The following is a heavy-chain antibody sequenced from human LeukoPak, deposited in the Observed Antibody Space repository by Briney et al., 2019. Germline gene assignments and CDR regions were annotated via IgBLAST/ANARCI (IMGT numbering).Heavy chain of an antibody. CDR1: GFTFSSYA. J-gene: IGHJ4*02. CDR2: ISYDGSNK. CDR3: AKGLTIFGVVIPFDY. D-gene: IGHD3-3*01. Sequence: PGGSLRLSCAASGFTFSSYAMHWVRQAPGKGLEWVAVISYDGSNKYYADSVKGRFTISRDNSKNTLYLQMNSLRAEDTAVYYCAKGLTIFGVVIPFDYWGQGTLVTVSS. V-gene: IGHV3-30-3*01.